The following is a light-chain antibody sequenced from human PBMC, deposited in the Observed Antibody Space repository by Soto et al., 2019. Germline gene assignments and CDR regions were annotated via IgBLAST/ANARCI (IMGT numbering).Light chain of an antibody. CDR2: AAS. J-gene: IGKJ4*01. Sequence: DIQMTQSPSSLSASVGDRVTITCRASQGTRNDLGWYQQKPGKAPELLIYAASSLQSGVPSKFSGSGSGTDFTLNISSLHPEDFAFYYCQQSYSIPVTFGGGTKVDIK. CDR3: QQSYSIPVT. CDR1: QGTRND. V-gene: IGKV1-17*01.